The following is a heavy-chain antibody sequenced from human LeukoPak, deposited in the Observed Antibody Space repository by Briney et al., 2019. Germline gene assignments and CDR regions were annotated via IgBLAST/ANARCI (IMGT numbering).Heavy chain of an antibody. D-gene: IGHD5-24*01. CDR3: TRTLEITSHKDAFDI. Sequence: GGSLGLSCAASGFTLSDHSVNWVRQAPGEGLQWVSSISSNSRYIYTAKSEEGRFTTSRDNAQNSLYLQMNSLRADDTAVYYCTRTLEITSHKDAFDIWGQGTMVTVSS. CDR1: GFTLSDHS. V-gene: IGHV3-21*01. CDR2: ISSNSRYI. J-gene: IGHJ3*02.